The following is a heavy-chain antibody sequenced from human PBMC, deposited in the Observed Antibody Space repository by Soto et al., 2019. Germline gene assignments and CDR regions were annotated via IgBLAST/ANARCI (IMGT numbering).Heavy chain of an antibody. J-gene: IGHJ6*03. Sequence: SETLSLTCTVSGGSISGYYWSWIRQPPGKGLEWIGYIYSSGSPNYNPSLKGRAAISVDTSENQTSLRLSSVTAADTVVYFCARVVIVPAARGHYNYFYMDVWGKGTTVTVSS. CDR2: IYSSGSP. CDR1: GGSISGYY. D-gene: IGHD2-2*01. V-gene: IGHV4-59*12. CDR3: ARVVIVPAARGHYNYFYMDV.